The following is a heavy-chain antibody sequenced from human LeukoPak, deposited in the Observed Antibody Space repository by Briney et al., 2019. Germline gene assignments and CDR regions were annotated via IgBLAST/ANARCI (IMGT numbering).Heavy chain of an antibody. D-gene: IGHD2-8*01. Sequence: SVPVSYKASRGTFSNYAISWVRQAPGQGLEGMGGIIPIFGTANYAQKFRGRVTITPDKSTRTAYMELSSLRSDDTAVYYCAREMGYCTNGVCYHGRYYYMDVWGKGTTVTVSS. CDR1: RGTFSNYA. CDR2: IIPIFGTA. J-gene: IGHJ6*03. CDR3: AREMGYCTNGVCYHGRYYYMDV. V-gene: IGHV1-69*06.